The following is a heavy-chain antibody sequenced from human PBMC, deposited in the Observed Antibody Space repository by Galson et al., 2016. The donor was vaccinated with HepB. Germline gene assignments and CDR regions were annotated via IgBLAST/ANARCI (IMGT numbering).Heavy chain of an antibody. Sequence: SLRLSCAASGFTFSSYWMSWVRQAPGRGLEWVANMKEDGSEKDYVDPVKGRFTISRDNAKRSLYLQMNSLRPEDTAVYYCARLSGYRHMDVWGQGTTVIVSS. J-gene: IGHJ6*02. V-gene: IGHV3-7*03. CDR1: GFTFSSYW. D-gene: IGHD5-12*01. CDR2: MKEDGSEK. CDR3: ARLSGYRHMDV.